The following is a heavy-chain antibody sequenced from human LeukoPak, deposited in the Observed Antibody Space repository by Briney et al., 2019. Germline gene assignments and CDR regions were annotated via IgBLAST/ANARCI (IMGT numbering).Heavy chain of an antibody. CDR1: GFTFSSYW. Sequence: PGGSLRLSRAASGFTFSSYWMSWVRQAPGKGLEWVANIKQDGSEKYYVDSVKGRFTISRDNAKNSLYLQMNSLRAEDTAVYYCARGPRLGAFDIWGQGTMVTVSS. D-gene: IGHD3-22*01. CDR2: IKQDGSEK. J-gene: IGHJ3*02. CDR3: ARGPRLGAFDI. V-gene: IGHV3-7*01.